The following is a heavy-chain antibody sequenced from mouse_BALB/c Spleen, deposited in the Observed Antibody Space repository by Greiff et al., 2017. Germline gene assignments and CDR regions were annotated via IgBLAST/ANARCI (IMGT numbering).Heavy chain of an antibody. CDR2: IYPGSGST. D-gene: IGHD1-1*01. Sequence: LQQPGSELVRPGASVKLSCKASGYTFTSYWMHWVKQRPGQGLEWIGNIYPGSGSTNYDEKFKSKATLTVDTSSSTAYMQLSSLTSEDSAVYYRTRRDYYGSSGGAMDYWGQGTSVTVSS. CDR3: TRRDYYGSSGGAMDY. J-gene: IGHJ4*01. V-gene: IGHV1S22*01. CDR1: GYTFTSYW.